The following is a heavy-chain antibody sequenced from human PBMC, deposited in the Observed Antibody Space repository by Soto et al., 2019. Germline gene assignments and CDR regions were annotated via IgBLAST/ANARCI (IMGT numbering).Heavy chain of an antibody. CDR1: GFIFRSFG. CDR2: TWYDGRNK. CDR3: AGEPDFGDYFAH. D-gene: IGHD3-10*01. J-gene: IGHJ4*02. Sequence: QVQLVESGGGVVQPGRSLRLSCAASGFIFRSFGMHWVRQAPGKGLEWVATTWYDGRNKYYADSVRGRFTISRDNSNNMMYLQMNNLRGVDSSVYCCAGEPDFGDYFAHWGQGTLVTVSS. V-gene: IGHV3-33*01.